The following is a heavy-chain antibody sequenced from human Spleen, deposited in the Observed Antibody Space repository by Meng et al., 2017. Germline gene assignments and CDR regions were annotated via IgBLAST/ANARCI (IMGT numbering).Heavy chain of an antibody. V-gene: IGHV4-34*01. D-gene: IGHD3-10*01. CDR2: INQSGSA. Sequence: GQLQQWGAGLLKPSETLSLTCAVYGGSISGYYWSWIRQPPGKGLEWIGEINQSGSASYNPSLKSRVTISVDTSKNQFSLKLTSVTAADTAVYYCAKTMLRGVVYFQHWGQGTLVTVSS. J-gene: IGHJ1*01. CDR1: GGSISGYY. CDR3: AKTMLRGVVYFQH.